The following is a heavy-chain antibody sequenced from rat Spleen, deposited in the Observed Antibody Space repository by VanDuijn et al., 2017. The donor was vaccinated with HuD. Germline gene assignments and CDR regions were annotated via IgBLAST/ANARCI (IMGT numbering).Heavy chain of an antibody. CDR3: ARAPGNGYVMDA. CDR2: MWRSGST. V-gene: IGHV2-4*01. Sequence: QVQLKESGPGLVQPSQTLSLTCTVSGFSLTSYGVSWVRQPPGKGLEWVGVMWRSGSTEYNSALKSRLSISRDTSKNQIFLKMNSLQSEDTTTYYCARAPGNGYVMDAWGQGASVTVSS. J-gene: IGHJ4*01. D-gene: IGHD5-1*01. CDR1: GFSLTSYG.